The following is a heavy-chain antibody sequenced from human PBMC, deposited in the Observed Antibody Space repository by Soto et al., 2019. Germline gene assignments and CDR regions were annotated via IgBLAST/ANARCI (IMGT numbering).Heavy chain of an antibody. V-gene: IGHV3-33*01. Sequence: GGSLRLSCAASGFTFIKYGMHWVRQAPGKGLEWVAIIWHDGNNKYYADSVRGRFIISRDNSKNRLYLQMNSLRAEDTAVYYCASDLVGASDSYGLDVWGQGTPVTVSS. CDR2: IWHDGNNK. CDR3: ASDLVGASDSYGLDV. J-gene: IGHJ6*02. D-gene: IGHD1-26*01. CDR1: GFTFIKYG.